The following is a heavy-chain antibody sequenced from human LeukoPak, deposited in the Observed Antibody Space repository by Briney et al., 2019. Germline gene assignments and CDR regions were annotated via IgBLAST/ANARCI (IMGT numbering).Heavy chain of an antibody. CDR3: VSGTGWIFDY. J-gene: IGHJ4*02. V-gene: IGHV3-48*04. CDR2: ISSSSSTI. Sequence: GGSLRLSCAASGFTFSSYSMDWVRQAPGKGLEWVSYISSSSSTIYYADSVKGRFTISIDNAKKSMYLQMNSLRVEDTAVYYCVSGTGWIFDYWGQGTLVTVSS. D-gene: IGHD6-19*01. CDR1: GFTFSSYS.